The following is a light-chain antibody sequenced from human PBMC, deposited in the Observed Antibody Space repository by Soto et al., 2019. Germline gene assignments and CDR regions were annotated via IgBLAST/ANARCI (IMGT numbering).Light chain of an antibody. CDR2: EVT. Sequence: QSALTQPPSASGSPGQSVAISCTGNSSDVGGYNYVSWYQQHPGKAPKLMIYEVTKRPSGVPDRFSGSKSGNTASLTVSGLQAEDEADYYCSSSAGSNNLVFGGGTKLTVL. CDR3: SSSAGSNNLV. V-gene: IGLV2-8*01. J-gene: IGLJ2*01. CDR1: SSDVGGYNY.